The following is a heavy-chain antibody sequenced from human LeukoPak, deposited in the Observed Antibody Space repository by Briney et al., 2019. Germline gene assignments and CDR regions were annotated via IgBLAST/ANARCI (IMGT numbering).Heavy chain of an antibody. V-gene: IGHV3-21*01. CDR2: IISSSSYI. CDR3: ASDFNYSFDI. J-gene: IGHJ3*02. CDR1: AFTFSSYS. Sequence: GGSLRLSCAASAFTFSSYSMNWVRQAPGKGREWVSSIISSSSYIYYTDSVKGRFTISRDNAKNSLYLQMNSLRAEDTAVYYCASDFNYSFDIWGQGTMVTVSS. D-gene: IGHD5-24*01.